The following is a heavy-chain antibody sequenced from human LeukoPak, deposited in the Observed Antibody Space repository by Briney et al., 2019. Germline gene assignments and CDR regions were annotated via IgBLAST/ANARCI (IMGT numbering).Heavy chain of an antibody. J-gene: IGHJ3*02. CDR3: ASGGYSSGWYGSFDI. Sequence: PSETLSLTCTVSGASISSSDYYWGWIRQPPGKGLEWIGSLYSGGLPYYNPSLKSRVTISVDTSKNQFSLKVTSVTAADTAVYSCASGGYSSGWYGSFDIWGQWTVVTVSS. V-gene: IGHV4-39*01. CDR1: GASISSSDYY. CDR2: LYSGGLP. D-gene: IGHD6-19*01.